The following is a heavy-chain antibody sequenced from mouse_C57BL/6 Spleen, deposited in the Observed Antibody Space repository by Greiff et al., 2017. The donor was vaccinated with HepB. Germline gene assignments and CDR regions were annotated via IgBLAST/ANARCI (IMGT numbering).Heavy chain of an antibody. CDR1: GYTFTSYW. D-gene: IGHD2-4*01. CDR3: ARGDGITPYYYAMDY. Sequence: VQLQQPGAELVMPGASVKLSCKASGYTFTSYWMHWVKQRPGQGLEWIGEIDPSDSYTNYNQKFKGKSTLTVDKSSSTAYMQLSSLTSEDSAVYYCARGDGITPYYYAMDYWGQGTSVTVSS. CDR2: IDPSDSYT. V-gene: IGHV1-69*01. J-gene: IGHJ4*01.